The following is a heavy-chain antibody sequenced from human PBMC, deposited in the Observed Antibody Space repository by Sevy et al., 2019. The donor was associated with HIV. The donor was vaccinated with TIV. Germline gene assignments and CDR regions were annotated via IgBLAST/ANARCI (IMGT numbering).Heavy chain of an antibody. CDR3: ARGGHLYYGMDV. CDR2: ISPSSSTI. CDR1: GFTFRTYN. Sequence: GGSLRLSCAASGFTFRTYNMNWVRQAPGKGLEWLSYISPSSSTIHYADSVKGRFTISGDNPKSSLYLQMNSLRAGDTAVYYCARGGHLYYGMDVWGQGTTVTVSS. J-gene: IGHJ6*02. V-gene: IGHV3-48*01. D-gene: IGHD3-16*01.